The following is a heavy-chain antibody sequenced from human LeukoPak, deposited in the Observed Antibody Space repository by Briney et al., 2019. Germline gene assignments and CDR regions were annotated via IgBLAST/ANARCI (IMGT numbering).Heavy chain of an antibody. V-gene: IGHV4-34*01. CDR1: GGSFSGYY. Sequence: SETLSLTCAVYGGSFSGYYWSWLRQPPGKGLEWIGEINHSGSTNYNPSLKSRVTISVDTSKNQFSLKLISVTAADTAVYYCVRDPMTWYFDLWGRGTLVTVSS. CDR3: VRDPMTWYFDL. J-gene: IGHJ2*01. CDR2: INHSGST.